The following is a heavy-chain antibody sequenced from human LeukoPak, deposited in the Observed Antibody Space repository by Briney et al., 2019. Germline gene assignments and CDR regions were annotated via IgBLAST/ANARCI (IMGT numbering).Heavy chain of an antibody. CDR2: IYYSGST. Sequence: PSETLSLTCTVSGGAISSSSYYWGWIRQPPGKRLEWIGSIYYSGSTYYNPSLKSRVTISVDTSKNQFSLKLSSVTAADTAAYYCAGHMTGSLNWFDPWGQGTLVTVSS. V-gene: IGHV4-39*01. CDR3: AGHMTGSLNWFDP. CDR1: GGAISSSSYY. D-gene: IGHD2-15*01. J-gene: IGHJ5*02.